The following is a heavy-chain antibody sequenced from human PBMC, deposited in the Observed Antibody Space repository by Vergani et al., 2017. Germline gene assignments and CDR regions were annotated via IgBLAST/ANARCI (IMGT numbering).Heavy chain of an antibody. J-gene: IGHJ6*03. D-gene: IGHD4-17*01. CDR2: IYSGGST. V-gene: IGHV3-53*04. CDR1: GFTVSRNY. CDR3: ARAGDDYGDYYYYMDV. Sequence: EVQLVESGGGLVQPGGSLRLSCAASGFTVSRNYMSWVRQAPGKALEGVSVIYSGGSTYYADYVKGLFTISRQNSKNTLYLQMNSRRAEDTAVYYCARAGDDYGDYYYYMDVWGKGTTVTVSS.